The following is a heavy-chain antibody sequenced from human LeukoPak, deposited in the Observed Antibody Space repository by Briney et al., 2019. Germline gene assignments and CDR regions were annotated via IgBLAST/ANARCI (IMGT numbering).Heavy chain of an antibody. CDR3: AKDYGSGSYYTYYFDY. CDR2: ITTSDGNT. J-gene: IGHJ4*02. CDR1: GFTFSSYT. Sequence: GGSLRLSCAASGFTFSSYTMSWVRQASGKGLEWVSTITTSDGNTYYADSVKGRFTVSRDNSKNTLFLQMNSLRAEDTAVYYCAKDYGSGSYYTYYFDYWGQGTLVTVSS. V-gene: IGHV3-23*01. D-gene: IGHD3-10*01.